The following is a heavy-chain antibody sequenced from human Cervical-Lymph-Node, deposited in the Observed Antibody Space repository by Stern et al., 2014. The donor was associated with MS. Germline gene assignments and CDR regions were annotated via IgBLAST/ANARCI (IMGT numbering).Heavy chain of an antibody. V-gene: IGHV4-61*01. Sequence: QLQLQESGPGVVKSSETLSLTCNVSGDSVVSSPSYWSWIRQPPGKGLEWIGYIYHSGSTTYNPSLKSRVTISLDLSKNQFSLRLNSMIAADTAVYYCARDRGSGGRRDAFDIWGRGTMVIVSS. CDR3: ARDRGSGGRRDAFDI. J-gene: IGHJ3*02. D-gene: IGHD2-15*01. CDR2: IYHSGST. CDR1: GDSVVSSPSY.